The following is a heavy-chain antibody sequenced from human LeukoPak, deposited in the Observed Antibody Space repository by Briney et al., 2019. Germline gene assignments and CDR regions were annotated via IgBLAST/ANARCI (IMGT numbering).Heavy chain of an antibody. CDR1: GFTVSSNC. CDR2: IYNDGST. V-gene: IGHV3-53*01. J-gene: IGHJ3*02. D-gene: IGHD6-19*01. Sequence: GGSLRLSCVASGFTVSSNCMSWVRQAPGKGLEWVSIIYNDGSTFYADSVKGRFTISRDNAQNSLFLQLNSLRAEDTAVYYCARDPYSSGWYKDAFDIWGQGTMVTVSS. CDR3: ARDPYSSGWYKDAFDI.